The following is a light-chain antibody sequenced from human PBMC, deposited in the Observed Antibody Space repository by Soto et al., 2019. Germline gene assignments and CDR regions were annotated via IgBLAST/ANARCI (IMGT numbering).Light chain of an antibody. CDR2: GAS. V-gene: IGKV3-15*01. CDR1: QAVGYN. Sequence: EVVMTQSPATLYVSPGERVTLSCRASQAVGYNLAWYQHKPGQAPRLLIYGASTRLTGIPTRFSGSGSGTEFTLTISRLQSEDFAMYYCQQSYTFGQGTKLEIK. CDR3: QQSYT. J-gene: IGKJ2*01.